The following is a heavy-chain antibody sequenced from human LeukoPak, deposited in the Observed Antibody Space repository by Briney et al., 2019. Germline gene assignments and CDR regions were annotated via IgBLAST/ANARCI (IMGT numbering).Heavy chain of an antibody. Sequence: ASVTVSCKASGYTFTSYGISWVRQAPGQGLEWMGWISAYNGNTNYAQKLQGRATITTDTSTSTAYMELRSLRSDDTAVYYRARTHRGSTSEEDYWGQGTLVTVSS. J-gene: IGHJ4*02. CDR2: ISAYNGNT. V-gene: IGHV1-18*01. D-gene: IGHD2-2*01. CDR3: ARTHRGSTSEEDY. CDR1: GYTFTSYG.